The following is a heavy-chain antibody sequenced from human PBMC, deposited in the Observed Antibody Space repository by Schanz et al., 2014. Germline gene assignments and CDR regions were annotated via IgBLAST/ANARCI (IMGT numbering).Heavy chain of an antibody. V-gene: IGHV3-7*01. CDR2: INQDGSEK. CDR3: ARLDSSSWYPRY. Sequence: EVQLVESGGGLVQPGGSLRLSCAVSGFTVSDHYMDWVRQAPGKGLEWVANINQDGSEKYYVDSVKGRFTISRDNAKNSLYLQMNGLRAEDTAVYYCARLDSSSWYPRYWGQGTLVTVSS. CDR1: GFTVSDHY. J-gene: IGHJ4*02. D-gene: IGHD6-13*01.